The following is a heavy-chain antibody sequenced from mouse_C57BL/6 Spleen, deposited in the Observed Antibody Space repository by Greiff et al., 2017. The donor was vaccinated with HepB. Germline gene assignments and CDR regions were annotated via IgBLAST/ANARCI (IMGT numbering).Heavy chain of an antibody. D-gene: IGHD1-1*01. V-gene: IGHV1-15*01. CDR2: IDPETGGT. J-gene: IGHJ2*01. CDR1: GYTFTDYE. CDR3: TRVLITRDFDY. Sequence: VQLQQSGAELVRPGASVTLSCKASGYTFTDYEMHWVKQTPVHGLEWIGAIDPETGGTAYNQKFKGKAILTADKSSRTAYMELRSLTSEDSAVYYCTRVLITRDFDYWGQGTTLTVSS.